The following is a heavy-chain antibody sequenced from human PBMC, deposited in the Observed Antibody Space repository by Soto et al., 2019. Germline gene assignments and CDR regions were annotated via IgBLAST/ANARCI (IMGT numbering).Heavy chain of an antibody. V-gene: IGHV3-74*01. CDR1: GLTFSSSW. CDR3: ARDRGNYNGIFDY. J-gene: IGHJ4*02. CDR2: INFDGSAT. D-gene: IGHD4-4*01. Sequence: EVQLVESGGGLVQPGGSRRLSCAVSGLTFSSSWMHWVRQGPGKGLVWVSRINFDGSATHYADSVQGRFTISRDNATNVLYLQMTNLSAEDTAVYYCARDRGNYNGIFDYWGQGTLVTVSS.